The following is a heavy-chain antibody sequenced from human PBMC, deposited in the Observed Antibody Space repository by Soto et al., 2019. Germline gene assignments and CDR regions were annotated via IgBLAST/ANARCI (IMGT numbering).Heavy chain of an antibody. CDR1: RFTFSDYA. V-gene: IGHV3-30-3*01. D-gene: IGHD3-9*01. J-gene: IGHJ2*01. Sequence: QVQLLESGGGVVQPGRSLRLSCAASRFTFSDYAIHWVRRAPGKGLEWVAGISNTGNSEHYADSVKGRFTISRDNSSNTLYLQMNALRLEDTAVYYCARDSHPRDDRLTAYRFSFWGRGTLVTVSS. CDR3: ARDSHPRDDRLTAYRFSF. CDR2: ISNTGNSE.